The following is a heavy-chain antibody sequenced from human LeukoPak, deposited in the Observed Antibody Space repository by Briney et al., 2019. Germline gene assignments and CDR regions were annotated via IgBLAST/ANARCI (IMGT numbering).Heavy chain of an antibody. CDR3: ARHYDILTGTFPYY. Sequence: GGSLRLSCAASGFTFSNYWMSWVRQAPGKGLEWVANIRQDGNEKYYVGSVRGRFTISRDNAKNSLYLQMNSLRAEDTAIYYCARHYDILTGTFPYYWGQGTLVTVSS. CDR1: GFTFSNYW. CDR2: IRQDGNEK. J-gene: IGHJ4*02. V-gene: IGHV3-7*03. D-gene: IGHD3-9*01.